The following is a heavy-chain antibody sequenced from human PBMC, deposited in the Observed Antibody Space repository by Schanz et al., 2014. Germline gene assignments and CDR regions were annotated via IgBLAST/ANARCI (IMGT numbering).Heavy chain of an antibody. J-gene: IGHJ6*02. CDR2: INPTTGNP. CDR1: GYIFSSYA. Sequence: QLVQSGSEFRKPGASVKVSCKASGYIFSSYAIHWVRQAPGQGLEWMGWINPTTGNPGYAQGFTGRFVFSFDTSVSTASLQTRGLKAEDTAVYYCARARYGLEVWGQGAAVTVSS. CDR3: ARARYGLEV. V-gene: IGHV7-4-1*02.